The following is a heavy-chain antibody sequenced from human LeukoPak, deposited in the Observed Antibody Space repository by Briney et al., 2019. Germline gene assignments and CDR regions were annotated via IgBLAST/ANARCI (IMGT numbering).Heavy chain of an antibody. CDR3: ARGVVIAPQTFDY. V-gene: IGHV4-59*01. Sequence: SETLSLTCTVSGGSISSFYWSWIRQPPGKGLEWIGYIYYSGSTNYNPSLKSRVTISVDTSKNQFSLRLRPVTAADTAVYYCARGVVIAPQTFDYWAREPWSPSPQ. CDR2: IYYSGST. CDR1: GGSISSFY. D-gene: IGHD2-21*01. J-gene: IGHJ4*02.